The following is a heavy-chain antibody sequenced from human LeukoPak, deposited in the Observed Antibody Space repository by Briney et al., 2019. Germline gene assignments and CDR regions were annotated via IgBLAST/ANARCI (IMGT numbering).Heavy chain of an antibody. J-gene: IGHJ4*02. CDR1: GFTFSNYW. Sequence: GGSLRLSCAASGFTFSNYWMSWVRQAPGKGLEWVANIKQDGSEKYYADSVKGRFTTSRDNTKNSLYLQMNSLRAEDTAVYYCAKQRYGGEDYWGQGTLVTVSS. D-gene: IGHD3-16*01. V-gene: IGHV3-7*01. CDR2: IKQDGSEK. CDR3: AKQRYGGEDY.